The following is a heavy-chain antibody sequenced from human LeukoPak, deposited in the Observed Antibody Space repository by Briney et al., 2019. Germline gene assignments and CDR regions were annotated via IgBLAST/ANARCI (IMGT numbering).Heavy chain of an antibody. J-gene: IGHJ4*02. CDR2: ISSSSSTI. Sequence: GGSLRLSCAASGFTFSSYSMNWVRQAPGKGLEWVSYISSSSSTIYYADSVKGRFTISRDNAKNSLYLQMNSLRAEDTAVYYCASTPLGGSTMVRGVIWGQGTLVTVSS. CDR3: ASTPLGGSTMVRGVI. V-gene: IGHV3-48*04. CDR1: GFTFSSYS. D-gene: IGHD3-10*01.